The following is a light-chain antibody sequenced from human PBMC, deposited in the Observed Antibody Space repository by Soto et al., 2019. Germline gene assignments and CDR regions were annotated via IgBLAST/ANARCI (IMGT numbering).Light chain of an antibody. Sequence: QSVLTQPPSASGTPGQRVTISCSGSSSNVGSNYVYWYQQLPGTAPKLLIYSNNQRPSGVPDRFSGSKSGTSASLAISGLRSEDEADYYCAAWDGSLSGLYVFGTGTKVTV. V-gene: IGLV1-47*02. CDR2: SNN. CDR3: AAWDGSLSGLYV. J-gene: IGLJ1*01. CDR1: SSNVGSNY.